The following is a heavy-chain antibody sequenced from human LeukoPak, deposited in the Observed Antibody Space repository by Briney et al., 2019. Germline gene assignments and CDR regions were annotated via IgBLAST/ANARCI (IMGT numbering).Heavy chain of an antibody. D-gene: IGHD6-19*01. V-gene: IGHV3-7*01. Sequence: TGGSLRLSCAVSGFTFSSYWMSWVRQTPGKGLEWVANIKKDGTETKYVDSVRGRFTISRDNAKNSLFLQMNSLRAEDTAVYYCVREGGSDWYSGWFDPWGQGTLVTV. CDR2: IKKDGTET. CDR1: GFTFSSYW. CDR3: VREGGSDWYSGWFDP. J-gene: IGHJ5*02.